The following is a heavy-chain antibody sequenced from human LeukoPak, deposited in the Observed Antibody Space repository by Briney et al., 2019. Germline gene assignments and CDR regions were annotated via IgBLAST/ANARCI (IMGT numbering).Heavy chain of an antibody. CDR2: IYNSAST. D-gene: IGHD3-10*01. J-gene: IGHJ5*02. V-gene: IGHV4-4*07. Sequence: SETLPLTCTVSGGSISSYYWSWIRQPAGKGLEWIGRIYNSASTNYNPSLKSRVTMSLDTSKNQFYLKLSPVTAADTAVYYCARDGTLGYYGSGSYYINWFDPWGQGTLVTVSS. CDR1: GGSISSYY. CDR3: ARDGTLGYYGSGSYYINWFDP.